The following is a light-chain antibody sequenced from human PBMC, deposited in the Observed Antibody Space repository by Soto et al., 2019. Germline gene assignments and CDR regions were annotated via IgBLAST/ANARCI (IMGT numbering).Light chain of an antibody. Sequence: AIQLTQSPSSLSASVGDRVTITCRASQGISSALAWYQQKPGKAPKLLIYEASILQSGVPSRFSGSGSGTEFTLTISSLQTEDFATYYCQQFNNYPLTFGGGTKVEIK. J-gene: IGKJ4*01. CDR1: QGISSA. CDR2: EAS. V-gene: IGKV1D-13*01. CDR3: QQFNNYPLT.